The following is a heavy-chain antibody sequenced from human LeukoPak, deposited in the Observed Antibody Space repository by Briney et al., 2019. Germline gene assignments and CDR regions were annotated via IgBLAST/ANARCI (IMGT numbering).Heavy chain of an antibody. CDR3: ARGTGINPYYYYGMDV. Sequence: PSETLSLTCEVYGGSSSGYYWSWTRQPPGKGLEWIGEIYHSGSTNYNPSLKSRVSISVDTSKNHFSLKLSSVTAADTAVYYCARGTGINPYYYYGMDVWGQGTTVTVSS. D-gene: IGHD3-10*01. J-gene: IGHJ6*02. CDR2: IYHSGST. V-gene: IGHV4-34*01. CDR1: GGSSSGYY.